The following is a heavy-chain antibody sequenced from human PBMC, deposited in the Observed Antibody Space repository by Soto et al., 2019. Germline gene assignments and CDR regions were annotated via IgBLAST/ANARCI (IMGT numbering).Heavy chain of an antibody. CDR2: INTDGTTT. Sequence: PGGSLRLSCAASGFTVSSNYMSWVRQAPGKGLVWVSRINTDGTTTTYADSVKGRFTISRDNAKNTLYLQMNSLRAEDTAVYYCATDRPHNWFDPWGQGTLVTVSS. V-gene: IGHV3-74*01. CDR3: ATDRPHNWFDP. CDR1: GFTVSSNY. J-gene: IGHJ5*02.